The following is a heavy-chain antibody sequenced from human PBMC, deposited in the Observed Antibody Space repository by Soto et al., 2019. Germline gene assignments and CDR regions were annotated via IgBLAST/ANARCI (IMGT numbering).Heavy chain of an antibody. V-gene: IGHV1-2*04. D-gene: IGHD6-19*01. Sequence: ASVKVSCKASGYIFTGYYMHWVRQAPGQGLEWMGWINPNSGDTNYTQKFQGWVTMTRDTSISTAYMELSRLRSDDTAVYYCATSRISIAVAGETEYYFDYWGQGTPVTVSS. CDR1: GYIFTGYY. CDR2: INPNSGDT. J-gene: IGHJ4*02. CDR3: ATSRISIAVAGETEYYFDY.